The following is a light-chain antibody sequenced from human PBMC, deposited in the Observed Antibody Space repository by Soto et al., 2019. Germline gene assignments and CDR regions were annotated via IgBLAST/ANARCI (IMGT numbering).Light chain of an antibody. CDR2: GAS. J-gene: IGKJ4*01. CDR1: QSVSSD. V-gene: IGKV3-15*01. CDR3: QQYNNWPPLT. Sequence: EIVMTQSPATLSVSPGERATLSCRASQSVSSDLAWYQQKPGQAPRLLIYGASTRAGGIPARFSGSGSGTEFTLSISSLQSEDFAVYYCQQYNNWPPLTFGGGTKVEIK.